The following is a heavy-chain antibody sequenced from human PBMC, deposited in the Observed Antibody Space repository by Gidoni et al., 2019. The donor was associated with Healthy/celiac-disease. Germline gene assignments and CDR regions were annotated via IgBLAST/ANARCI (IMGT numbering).Heavy chain of an antibody. V-gene: IGHV5-51*01. Sequence: EVQLVQSGAEVKKPGESLKISCKGSGSRFTSYWIGWVRKMPGKGLEWMGIIYPGDSDTRYSPSFQGQVTISADKSISTAYLQWSSLKASDTAMYYCARLKPQHDYGDYVGAFDIWGQGTMVTVSS. CDR2: IYPGDSDT. J-gene: IGHJ3*02. CDR1: GSRFTSYW. CDR3: ARLKPQHDYGDYVGAFDI. D-gene: IGHD4-17*01.